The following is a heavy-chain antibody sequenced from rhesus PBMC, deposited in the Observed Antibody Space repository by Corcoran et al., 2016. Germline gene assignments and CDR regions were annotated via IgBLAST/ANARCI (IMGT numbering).Heavy chain of an antibody. CDR2: IYGSRRTP. V-gene: IGHV4-147*01. CDR3: ALIAGISFYYFDY. CDR1: GYSISRNY. Sequence: QVQLQESGPGLVKPSETLSLTCAVSGYSISRNYWRWIRQPPGKGLEWIGYIYGSRRTPYNNPSLPSRVTISTSTSKNQFSLKLSSVTAADTAVYYCALIAGISFYYFDYWGHGVLVTVSS. D-gene: IGHD1-1-1*01. J-gene: IGHJ4*01.